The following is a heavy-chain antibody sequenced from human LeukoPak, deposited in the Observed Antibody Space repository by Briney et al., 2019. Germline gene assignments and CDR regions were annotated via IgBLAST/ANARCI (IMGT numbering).Heavy chain of an antibody. CDR3: AIHVGGSSGWSD. D-gene: IGHD6-19*01. J-gene: IGHJ4*02. Sequence: VKVSCKASGYTFTSYGISWVRQAPGQGLVWMGWISAYNGNTNYAQKLQGRVTMTTDTSTSTVYMELRSLRSDDTAVYYCAIHVGGSSGWSDWGQGTLVTVSS. CDR1: GYTFTSYG. CDR2: ISAYNGNT. V-gene: IGHV1-18*04.